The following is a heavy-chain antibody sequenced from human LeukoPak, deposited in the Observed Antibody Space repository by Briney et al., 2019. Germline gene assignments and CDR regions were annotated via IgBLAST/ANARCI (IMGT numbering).Heavy chain of an antibody. CDR2: IRYDGSNK. CDR1: GFTFSSYG. Sequence: GGSLRLSCAASGFTFSSYGMHWVRQAPGKGLEWVAFIRYDGSNKYYADSVKGRFTISRDNSKNTLYLQMNSLRAEDTAVYYCAKGLMISYGFDYWGQGTLVTVSS. CDR3: AKGLMISYGFDY. V-gene: IGHV3-30*02. J-gene: IGHJ4*02. D-gene: IGHD5-18*01.